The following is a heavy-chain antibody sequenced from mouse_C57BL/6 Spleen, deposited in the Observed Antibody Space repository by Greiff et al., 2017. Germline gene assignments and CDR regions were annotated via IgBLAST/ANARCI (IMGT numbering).Heavy chain of an antibody. CDR1: GYTFTDYN. V-gene: IGHV1-22*01. CDR2: INPNNGGT. Sequence: EVQLQQSGPELVKPGASVKMSCKASGYTFTDYNMHWVKQSHEKSLEWIGYINPNNGGTSYNQKFKGKATLTVNKSSSTAYMELRSLTSEDSAVYYCARITTVEEGDWYFDVWGTGTTVTVSS. J-gene: IGHJ1*03. D-gene: IGHD1-1*01. CDR3: ARITTVEEGDWYFDV.